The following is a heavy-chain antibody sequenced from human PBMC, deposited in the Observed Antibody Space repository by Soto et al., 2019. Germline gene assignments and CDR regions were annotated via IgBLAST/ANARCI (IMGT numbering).Heavy chain of an antibody. CDR1: GFTFSSYW. V-gene: IGHV3-74*01. Sequence: EVELVESGGGLVQPGGSLRLSCAASGFTFSSYWMHWVRQAPGKGLVWVARINSDGSVTTYADSVKGRFTISRDNAKNTLYLQMNSLRRVDTAVHYCGRARELMVTTAHFDFWGQGSVSPSPQ. J-gene: IGHJ4*02. D-gene: IGHD4-17*01. CDR3: GRARELMVTTAHFDF. CDR2: INSDGSVT.